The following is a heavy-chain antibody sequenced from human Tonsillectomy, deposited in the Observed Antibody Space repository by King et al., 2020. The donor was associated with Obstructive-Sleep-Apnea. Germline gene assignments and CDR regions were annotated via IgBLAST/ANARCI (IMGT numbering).Heavy chain of an antibody. V-gene: IGHV3-30*18. Sequence: VQLVESGGGVVQPGRSLRLSYAASGFTFSSYGMHWVRQAPGKGLEWVADISYDGSNKYYTDSVKGRFTISRDNSRNTLYLQMNSLRAEDAAVYYCAKDWRVYGEYLDEFDIWGQGTMVTVSS. J-gene: IGHJ3*02. CDR1: GFTFSSYG. D-gene: IGHD4-17*01. CDR3: AKDWRVYGEYLDEFDI. CDR2: ISYDGSNK.